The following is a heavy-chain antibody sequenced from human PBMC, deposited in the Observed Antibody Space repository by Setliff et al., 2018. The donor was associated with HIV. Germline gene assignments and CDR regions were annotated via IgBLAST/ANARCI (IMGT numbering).Heavy chain of an antibody. D-gene: IGHD6-13*01. CDR3: AAASSWDPLLDF. J-gene: IGHJ4*02. CDR1: RGSISNHNFY. Sequence: SETLSLTCTVSRGSISNHNFYWSWIRQHPGRGLEWAGFIYNNGSTYYNPSLKSRVTISVDKSKNQFSLKLISVTAADTAVYYCAAASSWDPLLDFWGPGTLVTVSS. V-gene: IGHV4-61*05. CDR2: IYNNGST.